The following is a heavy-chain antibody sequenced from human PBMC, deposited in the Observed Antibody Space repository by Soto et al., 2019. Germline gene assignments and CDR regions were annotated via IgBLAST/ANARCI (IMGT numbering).Heavy chain of an antibody. J-gene: IGHJ6*02. CDR2: ICYSGST. Sequence: QVQLQESGPGLVKPSQTLSLTCTVSGGSISSGGYYWSWIRQHPGKGLEWIGYICYSGSTYYNPSLKSRVTISVDTSKNQFSLKLSSVTAADTAVYYCAREERGTYYYYYGMDVWGQGTTVTVSS. CDR3: AREERGTYYYYYGMDV. CDR1: GGSISSGGYY. V-gene: IGHV4-31*03. D-gene: IGHD3-16*01.